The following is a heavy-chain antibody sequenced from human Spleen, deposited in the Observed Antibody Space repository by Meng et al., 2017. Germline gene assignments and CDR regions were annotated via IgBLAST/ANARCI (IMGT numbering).Heavy chain of an antibody. CDR1: GFTFSYYG. CDR2: ISGSGGST. CDR3: AKGQLNKDFDY. V-gene: IGHV3-23*04. D-gene: IGHD1-1*01. J-gene: IGHJ4*02. Sequence: VQLVESGGGVVQPGRSLRLSCAASGFTFSYYGFHWVRQAPGKGLEWVSVISGSGGSTYYADSVKGRFTISRDNSKNTLYLQMNSLRAEDTALYYCAKGQLNKDFDYWGQGTLVTVSS.